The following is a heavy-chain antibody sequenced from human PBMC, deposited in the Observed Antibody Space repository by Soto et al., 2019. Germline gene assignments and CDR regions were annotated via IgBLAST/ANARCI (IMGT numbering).Heavy chain of an antibody. Sequence: SETLSLPCTVSGGSISSSSHYWGWICQPPGKGLEWIGTICYSGSTNSNPSLKSRVTISVDTSKNQFALKVNSVTAADTAVYFCARRDSRGWYNAFDIWGQGTRVTVS. CDR1: GGSISSSSHY. J-gene: IGHJ3*02. V-gene: IGHV4-39*01. CDR2: ICYSGST. D-gene: IGHD6-19*01. CDR3: ARRDSRGWYNAFDI.